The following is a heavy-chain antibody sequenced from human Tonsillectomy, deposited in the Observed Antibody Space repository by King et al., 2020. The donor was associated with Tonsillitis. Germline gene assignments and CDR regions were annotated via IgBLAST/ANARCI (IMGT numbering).Heavy chain of an antibody. V-gene: IGHV3-33*05. D-gene: IGHD4-17*01. J-gene: IGHJ4*02. CDR2: ISYDGSNK. CDR3: ARHYGFDY. Sequence: VQLVESGGGVVQPGRSLRLSCAASGFTFSSYGMHWVRKAPGKGLEWVAVISYDGSNKYYADSVKGRFTISRDNSKNTLYLQMNSLRAEDTAVYYCARHYGFDYWGQGTLVTVSS. CDR1: GFTFSSYG.